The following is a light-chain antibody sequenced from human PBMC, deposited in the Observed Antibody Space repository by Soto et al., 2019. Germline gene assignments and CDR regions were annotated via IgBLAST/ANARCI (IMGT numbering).Light chain of an antibody. CDR3: QQNNKSLRT. Sequence: IQMTQSPSSLSASVGDRVTITCRASQSISSYLNWYQQKPGKAPKLLIYAASSLQSGVPSRFSGSGSGTEFTLTISSLQPEDFAAYYCQQNNKSLRTFGQGTKVDIK. CDR1: QSISSY. V-gene: IGKV1-39*01. J-gene: IGKJ1*01. CDR2: AAS.